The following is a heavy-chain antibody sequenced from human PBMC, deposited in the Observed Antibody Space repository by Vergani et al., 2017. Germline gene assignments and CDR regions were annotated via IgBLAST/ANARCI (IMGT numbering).Heavy chain of an antibody. D-gene: IGHD5-18*01. CDR1: GYTFTGYY. V-gene: IGHV1-2*04. J-gene: IGHJ4*02. CDR3: ARDMGGYSYAPFDY. CDR2: INPNSGGT. Sequence: QVQLVQSGAEVKKPGASVKVSCKASGYTFTGYYMHWVRQAPGQGLEWMGWINPNSGGTNYAQKFQGWDTMTRDTSISTAYMELSRLRSDDTAVYYCARDMGGYSYAPFDYWGQGTLVTVSS.